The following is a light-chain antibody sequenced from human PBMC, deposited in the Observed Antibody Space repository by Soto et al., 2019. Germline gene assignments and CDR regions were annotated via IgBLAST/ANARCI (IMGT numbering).Light chain of an antibody. V-gene: IGKV3-20*01. CDR2: GAS. Sequence: ETMSTQSPGTLSLSPGERATLSCRASQSVSSSYLAWYQQKPGQAPRLLIYGASSRATGIPDRFSGSGSGTDFTLTISRLEPEDFAVYYCQQYGSSPSWTLGQGTKVDIK. CDR1: QSVSSSY. J-gene: IGKJ1*01. CDR3: QQYGSSPSWT.